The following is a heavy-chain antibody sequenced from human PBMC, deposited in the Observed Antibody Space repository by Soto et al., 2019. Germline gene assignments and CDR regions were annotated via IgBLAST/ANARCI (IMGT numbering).Heavy chain of an antibody. CDR3: TRPVSTNCAYYYGIYV. Sequence: QVQLVESGGGVVQPGKSLRLSCAASGFTFRSYAMHWVRQAAGKGLEWVAVIWYDGNNEYYADSVKGRFTISRDNSKNMLYLQINSLRAEDTTVSYCTRPVSTNCAYYYGIYVWGQGSTVTVSS. CDR1: GFTFRSYA. J-gene: IGHJ6*02. V-gene: IGHV3-33*01. CDR2: IWYDGNNE. D-gene: IGHD7-27*01.